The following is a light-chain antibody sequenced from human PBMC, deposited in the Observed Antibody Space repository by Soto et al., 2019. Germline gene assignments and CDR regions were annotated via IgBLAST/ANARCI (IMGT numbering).Light chain of an antibody. J-gene: IGKJ5*01. CDR2: TSS. Sequence: DIQMTQSPSSLSASVGDRVTITCRASQSISRYLSWYQHKPGTAPKLLIYTSSSLHTGVPSMFIGSGSGTHFTLTISNLQPEDFATYYCQQTYSLPPVTFGQGTRLEIK. CDR1: QSISRY. CDR3: QQTYSLPPVT. V-gene: IGKV1-39*01.